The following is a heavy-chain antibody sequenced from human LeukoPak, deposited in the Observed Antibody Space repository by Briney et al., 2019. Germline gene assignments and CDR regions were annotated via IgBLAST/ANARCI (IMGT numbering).Heavy chain of an antibody. CDR1: GDSISLSLYY. D-gene: IGHD6-19*01. V-gene: IGHV4-39*07. Sequence: SETLSLTCSVSGDSISLSLYYWGWIRQAPGKALEWFGSVYYSGTTSYNPSLKSRVTISVDKSKNQFSLKLSSVTAADTAVYYCARVGWEQWLVRGYYFDYWGQGTLVTVSS. CDR3: ARVGWEQWLVRGYYFDY. J-gene: IGHJ4*02. CDR2: VYYSGTT.